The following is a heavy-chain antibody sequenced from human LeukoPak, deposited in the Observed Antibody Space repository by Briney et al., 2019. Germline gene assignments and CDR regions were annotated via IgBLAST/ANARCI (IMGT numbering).Heavy chain of an antibody. CDR3: ARGGPPTIRAYPYYFDY. J-gene: IGHJ4*02. CDR1: GYTFPGYY. V-gene: IGHV1-2*02. CDR2: INPNSGGT. D-gene: IGHD1-26*01. Sequence: ASVKVSCKASGYTFPGYYMHWVRQAPGQGLEWMGWINPNSGGTNYAQKFQGRVTMTRDTSISTAYMELSRLRSDDTAVYYCARGGPPTIRAYPYYFDYWGQGTLVTVSS.